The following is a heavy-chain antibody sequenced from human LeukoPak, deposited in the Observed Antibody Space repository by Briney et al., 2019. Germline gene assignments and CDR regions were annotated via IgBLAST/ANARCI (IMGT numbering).Heavy chain of an antibody. CDR1: GYTFTGYY. D-gene: IGHD3-22*01. J-gene: IGHJ3*02. CDR2: INPNSGGT. Sequence: ASVKVSCKASGYTFTGYYMHWVRQAPGQGLEWMGRINPNSGGTNYAQKFQGRVTMTRDTSISTAYMELSRLRSDDTAVYYCASYYYDSSGYFLGDAFDIWGQGTMVTVSS. CDR3: ASYYYDSSGYFLGDAFDI. V-gene: IGHV1-2*06.